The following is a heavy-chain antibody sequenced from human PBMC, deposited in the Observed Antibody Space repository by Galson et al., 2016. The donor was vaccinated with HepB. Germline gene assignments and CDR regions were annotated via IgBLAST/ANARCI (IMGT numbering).Heavy chain of an antibody. CDR2: ISSSGNTI. CDR1: GFTFSSYA. V-gene: IGHV3-48*03. D-gene: IGHD3-9*01. Sequence: SLRLSCAASGFTFSSYAMNWVRQAPGKGPEWVSYISSSGNTIYYADSVKGRFTISRDNAKNSLYLQMNSLRAEDTAVYYCASYPGYFPGNWGRGTLVTVSS. J-gene: IGHJ2*01. CDR3: ASYPGYFPGN.